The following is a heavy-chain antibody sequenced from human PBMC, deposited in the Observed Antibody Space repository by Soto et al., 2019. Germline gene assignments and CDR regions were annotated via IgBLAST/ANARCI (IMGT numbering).Heavy chain of an antibody. CDR2: IDWDDDK. CDR3: ARTSSSWTKEHYNWNDY. CDR1: GFSLSTSGMC. J-gene: IGHJ4*02. Sequence: SGPPLVNPTQALTQTCTFSGFSLSTSGMCVSWIRQPPGKALEWLALIDWDDDKYYSTSLKTRLTISKDTSKNQVVLTMTNMDPVDTATYYCARTSSSWTKEHYNWNDYWGQGTLVTVSS. V-gene: IGHV2-70*01. D-gene: IGHD6-13*01.